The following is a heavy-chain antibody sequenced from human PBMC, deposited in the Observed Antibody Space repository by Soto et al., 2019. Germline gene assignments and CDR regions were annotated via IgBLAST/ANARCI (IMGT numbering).Heavy chain of an antibody. D-gene: IGHD2-2*01. CDR1: GFTFSSYS. Sequence: GGSLRLSCAASGFTFSSYSMNWVRQAPGKGLEWVSSISSSSSYIYYADSVKGRFTISRDNAKNSLYLQMNSLRAEDTAVYYCARDGKGYCSSTSCRSSWYYYMDVWGKGTTVTVSS. CDR2: ISSSSSYI. J-gene: IGHJ6*03. CDR3: ARDGKGYCSSTSCRSSWYYYMDV. V-gene: IGHV3-21*01.